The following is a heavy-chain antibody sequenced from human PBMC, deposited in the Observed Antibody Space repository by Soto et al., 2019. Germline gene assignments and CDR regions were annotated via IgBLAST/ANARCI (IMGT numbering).Heavy chain of an antibody. Sequence: EVQLVESGGGLVQPGGSLRLSCAVSGFTFSSYWMHWVRQGPGKGLVWVSRINSEGSSRSYADSVKGRVTISRDNAKNTVYPQMNNMRAEETAVDYCARDRRTTVPTPGYWGQGTLVTVSS. J-gene: IGHJ4*02. CDR2: INSEGSSR. V-gene: IGHV3-74*01. CDR3: ARDRRTTVPTPGY. D-gene: IGHD4-17*01. CDR1: GFTFSSYW.